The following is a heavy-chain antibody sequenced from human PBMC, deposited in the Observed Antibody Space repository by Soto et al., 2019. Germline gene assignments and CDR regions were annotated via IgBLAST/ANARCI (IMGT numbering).Heavy chain of an antibody. D-gene: IGHD3-10*01. J-gene: IGHJ5*02. CDR1: NGSIGGFY. CDR2: IYFSDST. V-gene: IGHV4-59*01. Sequence: ASETLSLTCSISNGSIGGFYWNWIRQSPEKGLEWIGQIYFSDSTIYSPSFQSRVTLSVDSSKSQVALRLTSVTAADTAVYFCARASGLSIYNWFDPWGQGILVTVSS. CDR3: ARASGLSIYNWFDP.